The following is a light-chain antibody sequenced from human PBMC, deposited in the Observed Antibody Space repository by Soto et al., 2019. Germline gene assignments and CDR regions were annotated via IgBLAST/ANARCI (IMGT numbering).Light chain of an antibody. J-gene: IGLJ1*01. CDR2: EVS. V-gene: IGLV2-14*01. CDR3: SSYTSSSICYV. CDR1: SSDVGGYNY. Sequence: QSVLTQPASVSGSPGQSITISCTGTSSDVGGYNYVSWYQQHPGKAPKLMIYEVSNRPSGVSNRFSGSKSGNTASLTISGRQAEDEADYYCSSYTSSSICYVFGTGTKLTVL.